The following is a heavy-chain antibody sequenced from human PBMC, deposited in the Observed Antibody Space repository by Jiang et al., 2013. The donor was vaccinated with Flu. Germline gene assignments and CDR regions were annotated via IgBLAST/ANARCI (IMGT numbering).Heavy chain of an antibody. CDR2: TYYRSKWYN. CDR1: GDSVSSNSAA. V-gene: IGHV6-1*01. Sequence: CAISGDSVSSNSAAWNWIRQSPSRGLEWLGRTYYRSKWYNDYAVSVKSRITINPDTSKNQFSLQLNSVTPEDTAVYYCARGVFDPGFLIAARIKRDYYYYGMDVWGQGTTVTVSS. J-gene: IGHJ6*02. CDR3: ARGVFDPGFLIAARIKRDYYYYGMDV. D-gene: IGHD6-6*01.